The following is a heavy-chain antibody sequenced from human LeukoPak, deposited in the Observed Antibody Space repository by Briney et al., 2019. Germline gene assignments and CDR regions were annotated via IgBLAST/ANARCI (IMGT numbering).Heavy chain of an antibody. D-gene: IGHD2-2*01. CDR3: AREPTILCGSSTSCYSYYYYMDV. CDR2: IYTSGST. V-gene: IGHV4-4*07. CDR1: GGSISSYY. J-gene: IGHJ6*03. Sequence: SETLSLTCTVSGGSISSYYWSWIRQPAGKGLEWIGRIYTSGSTNYNPSLKSRVTMSVDTSKNQFSLKLSSVTAADTALYYCAREPTILCGSSTSCYSYYYYMDVWGKGTTVTVSS.